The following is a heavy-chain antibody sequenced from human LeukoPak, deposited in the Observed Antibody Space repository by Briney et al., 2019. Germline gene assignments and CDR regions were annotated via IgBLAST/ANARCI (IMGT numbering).Heavy chain of an antibody. Sequence: APVKVSCKASGYTFTSYAMHWVRQAPGQRLEWMGWINAGNGNTKYSQKFQGRVTITRDTSASTAYMELSSLRSEDTAVYYCAAGPHFPYSSGWSFDYWGQGTLVTVSS. J-gene: IGHJ4*02. V-gene: IGHV1-3*01. CDR3: AAGPHFPYSSGWSFDY. CDR2: INAGNGNT. CDR1: GYTFTSYA. D-gene: IGHD6-19*01.